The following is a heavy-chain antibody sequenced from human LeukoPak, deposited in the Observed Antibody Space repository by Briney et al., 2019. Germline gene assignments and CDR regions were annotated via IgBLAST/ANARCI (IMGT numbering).Heavy chain of an antibody. V-gene: IGHV4-4*09. J-gene: IGHJ5*02. D-gene: IGHD1-7*01. Sequence: SETLSLTCTVSGGSISSYYWSWIQQPPGKGLEWIGYIYTSGSTNYNPSLKSRVTISVDTSKNQFSLKLSSVTAADMAVYYCARRITGTTYWFDPWGQGTLVTVSS. CDR1: GGSISSYY. CDR3: ARRITGTTYWFDP. CDR2: IYTSGST.